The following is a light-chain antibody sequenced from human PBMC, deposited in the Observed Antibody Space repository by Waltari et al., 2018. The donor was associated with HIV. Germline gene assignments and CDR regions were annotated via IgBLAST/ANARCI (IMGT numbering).Light chain of an antibody. J-gene: IGLJ1*01. V-gene: IGLV1-36*01. CDR1: SSNIGRNA. CDR3: ATWDDSLNVYV. Sequence: QSVLTQPPSVSEVARQRVTISGSGSSSNIGRNAVSWYPQLPGQAPQLLISDDDLLPSGVSDRFSGSNSGTSASLTISGLQSEDEAAYFCATWDDSLNVYVFGTATKVTVL. CDR2: DDD.